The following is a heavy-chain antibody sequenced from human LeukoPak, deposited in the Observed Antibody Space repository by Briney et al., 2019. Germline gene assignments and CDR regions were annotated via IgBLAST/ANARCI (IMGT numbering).Heavy chain of an antibody. CDR1: GNSISSGDNY. J-gene: IGHJ5*02. V-gene: IGHV4-61*02. D-gene: IGHD3-10*01. CDR3: ARGVRVTMVRGVKSWFDP. Sequence: PSQTLSLTCTVSGNSISSGDNYWSWIRQPAGKGLEWIGRIYTSGSTNYNPSLKSRVTISGDTSKNQFSLKLSSVTAADTAVYYCARGVRVTMVRGVKSWFDPWGQGTLVTVSS. CDR2: IYTSGST.